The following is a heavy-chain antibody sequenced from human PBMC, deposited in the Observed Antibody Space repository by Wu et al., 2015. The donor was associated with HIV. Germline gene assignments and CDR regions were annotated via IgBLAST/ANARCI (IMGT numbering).Heavy chain of an antibody. D-gene: IGHD6-6*01. J-gene: IGHJ6*03. CDR3: ARTITYLDYNISSSYYYYYMDV. CDR1: GYTFTGYY. CDR2: INPNSGGT. V-gene: IGHV1-2*02. Sequence: QVQLVQSGAEVKKPGASVKVSCKASGYTFTGYYMHWVRQAPGQGLEWMGWINPNSGGTNYAQKFQGRVTMTRDTSISTAYMELSRLRSDDTAVYYCARTITYLDYNISSSYYYYYMDVWGKGTTVTVSS.